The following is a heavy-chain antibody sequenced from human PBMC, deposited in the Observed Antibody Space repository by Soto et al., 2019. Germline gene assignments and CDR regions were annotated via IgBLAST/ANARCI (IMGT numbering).Heavy chain of an antibody. D-gene: IGHD3-3*01. V-gene: IGHV4-34*01. CDR1: GGSFSGYY. Sequence: SETLSLTCAVYGGSFSGYYWSWLRQPPGKGLEWIGEINHSGSTNYNPSLKSRVTISVDTSKNQFSLKLSSVTAADTAVYYCARDRRITIFGVARRIDYWGQGTLVTVSS. CDR2: INHSGST. CDR3: ARDRRITIFGVARRIDY. J-gene: IGHJ4*02.